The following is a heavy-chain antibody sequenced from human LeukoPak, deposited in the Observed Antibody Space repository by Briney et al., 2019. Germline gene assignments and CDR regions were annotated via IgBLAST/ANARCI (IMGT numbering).Heavy chain of an antibody. Sequence: PSETLSLTCTVSGGSISGYYWSWIRQPAGKGLEWIGRIYTSGSTNYNPSLKSRVTMSVDTSKNQFSLKLSSVTAADTAVYYCAREGNDYGDLFDYWGQGTLVTVSS. J-gene: IGHJ4*02. CDR3: AREGNDYGDLFDY. CDR1: GGSISGYY. CDR2: IYTSGST. V-gene: IGHV4-4*07. D-gene: IGHD4-17*01.